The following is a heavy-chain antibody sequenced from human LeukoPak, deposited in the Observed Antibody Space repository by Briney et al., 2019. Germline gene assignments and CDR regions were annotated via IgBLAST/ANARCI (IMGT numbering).Heavy chain of an antibody. J-gene: IGHJ6*02. D-gene: IGHD6-13*01. V-gene: IGHV3-48*02. CDR3: ARYSSWTNYYYYYGMDV. CDR1: GFTFSSYS. Sequence: GGSLRLSCAASGFTFSSYSMNWVRQAPGKGLEWVSYISCSSSSIYYADSVKGRFTISRDNAKNSLYLQMNSLRDEDTAVYYCARYSSWTNYYYYYGMDVWGQGTTVTV. CDR2: ISCSSSSI.